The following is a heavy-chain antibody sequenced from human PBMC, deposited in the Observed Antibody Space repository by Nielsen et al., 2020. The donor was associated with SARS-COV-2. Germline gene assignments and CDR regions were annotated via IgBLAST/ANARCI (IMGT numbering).Heavy chain of an antibody. V-gene: IGHV4-59*13. J-gene: IGHJ4*02. CDR2: IYYSGST. D-gene: IGHD7-27*01. CDR3: ARGWGVVDY. Sequence: GSLRLSCTVSGGSISSYYWSWIRQPPGKGLEWIGYIYYSGSTNYNPSLKSRVTISVDTSKNQFSLKLSSVTAADTAVYYCARGWGVVDYWGQGTLVTVSS. CDR1: GGSISSYY.